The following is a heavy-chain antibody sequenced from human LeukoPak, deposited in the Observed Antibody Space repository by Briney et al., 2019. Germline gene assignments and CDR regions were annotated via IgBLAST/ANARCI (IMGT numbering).Heavy chain of an antibody. V-gene: IGHV4-34*01. CDR2: INHSGST. J-gene: IGHJ6*02. CDR1: GGSLSGYY. CDR3: ARQILHRYYYGMDV. Sequence: SETLSLTCAVYGGSLSGYYWSWIRQPPGKGLEWIGEINHSGSTNYNPSLKSRVTISVDTSKNQFSLKLSSVTAADTAVYYCARQILHRYYYGMDVWGQGTTVTVSS.